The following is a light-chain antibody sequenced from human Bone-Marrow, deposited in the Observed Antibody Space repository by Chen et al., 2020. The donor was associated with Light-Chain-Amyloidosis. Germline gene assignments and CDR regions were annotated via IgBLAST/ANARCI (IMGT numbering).Light chain of an antibody. J-gene: IGKJ4*01. Sequence: DIVMTQSPDSLAVSLGERATINCKSTQSVLSTSNNKNYIAWYQQKPGQPPKLLVSWASMRESGVPDRLSGSGSGTDFTLTISSLQDEDVAVYYCQQYLSAPLTLGGGTKVEIK. CDR3: QQYLSAPLT. V-gene: IGKV4-1*01. CDR1: QSVLSTSNNKNY. CDR2: WAS.